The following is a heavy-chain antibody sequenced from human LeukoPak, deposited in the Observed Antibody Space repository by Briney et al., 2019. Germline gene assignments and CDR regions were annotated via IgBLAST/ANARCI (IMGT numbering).Heavy chain of an antibody. Sequence: SVKVSCKASGGTFSSYAISWVRQAPGQGLEWMGRIIPILGIANYAQKFQGRVTITADKSTSTAYMEPSSLRSEDTAVYYCARAAPQDRFDPWGQGTLVTVSS. V-gene: IGHV1-69*04. CDR2: IIPILGIA. D-gene: IGHD6-25*01. CDR1: GGTFSSYA. CDR3: ARAAPQDRFDP. J-gene: IGHJ5*02.